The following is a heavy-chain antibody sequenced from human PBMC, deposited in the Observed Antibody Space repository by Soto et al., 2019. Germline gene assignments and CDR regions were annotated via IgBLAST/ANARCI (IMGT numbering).Heavy chain of an antibody. V-gene: IGHV1-69*01. CDR1: GGTFSSYA. J-gene: IGHJ6*02. Sequence: QVQLVQSGAEVKKPGSSVKVSCKASGGTFSSYAISWVRQAPGQGLEWMGGIIPIFGTANYTQKFQGTVTITAEGSTSTAYMELSSLRSEDTAVYYCAGDGKDCSSTRCYGRGYYGMDVWGQGTTVTVSS. CDR3: AGDGKDCSSTRCYGRGYYGMDV. D-gene: IGHD2-2*01. CDR2: IIPIFGTA.